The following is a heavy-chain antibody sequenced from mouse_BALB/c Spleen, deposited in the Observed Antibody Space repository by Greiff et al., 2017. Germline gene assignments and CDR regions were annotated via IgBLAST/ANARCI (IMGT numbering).Heavy chain of an antibody. D-gene: IGHD2-1*01. CDR1: GYSITSGYY. V-gene: IGHV3-6*02. J-gene: IGHJ3*01. CDR3: ARGDYGNYPFAY. Sequence: EVKLQESGPGLVKPSQSLSLTCSVTGYSITSGYYWNWIRQFPGNKLEWMGYISYDGSNNYNPSLKNRISITRDTSKNQFFLKLNSVTTEDTATYYCARGDYGNYPFAYWGQGTLVTVSA. CDR2: ISYDGSN.